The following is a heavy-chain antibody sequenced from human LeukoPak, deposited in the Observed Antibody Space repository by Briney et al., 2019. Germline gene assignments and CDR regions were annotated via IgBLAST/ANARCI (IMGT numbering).Heavy chain of an antibody. D-gene: IGHD3-16*01. CDR3: ARRFYYAMDV. J-gene: IGHJ6*02. V-gene: IGHV1-2*02. Sequence: ASVKVSCKASGYSFTGYFMQWVRQAPGQGLEWMGWINPNSGDTNYAQKFQGRVTVTRDTSISTAYMELSRLRSDDAAVYYCARRFYYAMDVWGQGTTVTVSS. CDR1: GYSFTGYF. CDR2: INPNSGDT.